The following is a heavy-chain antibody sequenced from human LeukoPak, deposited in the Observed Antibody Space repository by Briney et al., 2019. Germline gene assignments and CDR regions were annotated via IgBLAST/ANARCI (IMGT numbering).Heavy chain of an antibody. CDR1: GYTFTGYY. D-gene: IGHD2-2*01. V-gene: IGHV1-2*02. CDR2: INPNSGGT. Sequence: ASVKVSCKASGYTFTGYYMHWVRQAPGQGLEWMGWINPNSGGTNYAQKFQGRVTMTRDTSISTAYMELSRLRSADTAVYYCTRGIVVVPASRMIPTLEFDPWGQGTLVTVSS. CDR3: TRGIVVVPASRMIPTLEFDP. J-gene: IGHJ5*02.